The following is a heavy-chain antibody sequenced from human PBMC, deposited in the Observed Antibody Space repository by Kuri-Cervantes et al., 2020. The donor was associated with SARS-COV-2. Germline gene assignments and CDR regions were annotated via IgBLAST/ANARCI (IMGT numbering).Heavy chain of an antibody. J-gene: IGHJ5*02. D-gene: IGHD2-2*02. V-gene: IGHV3-15*01. CDR3: TTDPIVVVPGAIVA. Sequence: GESLKISCAASGFTFSNAWMSWVRQAPGKGLEWVGRIKSKTDGGTTDYAAPVKGRFTISRDDSKNTLYLQMNSLKTEDTAVYYCTTDPIVVVPGAIVAWGQGTLVTVSS. CDR2: IKSKTDGGTT. CDR1: GFTFSNAW.